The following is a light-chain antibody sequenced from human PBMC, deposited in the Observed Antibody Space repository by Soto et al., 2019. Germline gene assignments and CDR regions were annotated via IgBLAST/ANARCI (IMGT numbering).Light chain of an antibody. Sequence: QSALTQPASVSGSPGQSITISCSGTSSDVGDYYYVSWYQQHPGKAPKLLIYGVTDRPSGVSHRFSGSRSDSTASLTISGLQAEDEADYYCCCSTGRSTLIFGGGTKLTVL. J-gene: IGLJ2*01. CDR1: SSDVGDYYY. V-gene: IGLV2-14*01. CDR3: CCSTGRSTLI. CDR2: GVT.